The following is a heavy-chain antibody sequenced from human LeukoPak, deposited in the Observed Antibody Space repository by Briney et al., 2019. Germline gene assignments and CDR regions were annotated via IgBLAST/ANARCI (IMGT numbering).Heavy chain of an antibody. CDR3: ARGHGDYVDYYFDY. CDR1: GGSLSGYY. J-gene: IGHJ4*02. V-gene: IGHV4-34*01. Sequence: PSETLSLTCAVYGGSLSGYYWSWIRQPPGKWLEWIGSIYHSGTTSYNPSLKSRVTISVDTSKNQFSLRLSSVTAADTAVYYSARGHGDYVDYYFDYWGQGTLVTVSS. D-gene: IGHD4-17*01. CDR2: IYHSGTT.